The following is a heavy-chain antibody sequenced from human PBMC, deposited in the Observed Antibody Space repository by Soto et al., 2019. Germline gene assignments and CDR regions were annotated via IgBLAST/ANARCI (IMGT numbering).Heavy chain of an antibody. CDR3: AREFGITVTPSFDY. Sequence: QVQLVESGGGVVQPGRSLRLSCAASGFTFSSYAMHWVRQAPGNGLEWVAVISYDGSNKYHADSVKGRFTISRDNSKNTLYLQLNSLRAEDTAVYYCAREFGITVTPSFDYWGQGTLVTVSS. V-gene: IGHV3-30-3*01. CDR1: GFTFSSYA. D-gene: IGHD4-17*01. CDR2: ISYDGSNK. J-gene: IGHJ4*02.